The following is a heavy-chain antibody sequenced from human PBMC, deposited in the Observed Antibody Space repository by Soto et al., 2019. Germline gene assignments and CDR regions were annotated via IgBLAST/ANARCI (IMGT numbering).Heavy chain of an antibody. CDR3: AQQDSSGYYFDY. Sequence: QITLKESGPTLVKPTQTLTLTCTFSGFSLSTSGVGVGWIRQPPGKALEWLALIYWDDDKRYSPSLKSRLTITKDTSKNQVVLTMTNMDPVDTATYYCAQQDSSGYYFDYWGQGTLVTVSS. CDR2: IYWDDDK. CDR1: GFSLSTSGVG. J-gene: IGHJ4*02. V-gene: IGHV2-5*02. D-gene: IGHD3-22*01.